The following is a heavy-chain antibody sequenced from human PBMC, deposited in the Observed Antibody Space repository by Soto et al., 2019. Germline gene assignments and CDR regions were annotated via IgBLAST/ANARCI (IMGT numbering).Heavy chain of an antibody. V-gene: IGHV1-2*02. CDR2: IDPNSGDT. D-gene: IGHD1-26*01. CDR1: GYTFSAYY. J-gene: IGHJ5*02. Sequence: ASVKVSCKASGYTFSAYYMHWVRQAPGQGLEWMGWIDPNSGDTNYVQRFQGRVTMTRDTSISTAYMELSRLRSDDTAVYYCARDIGGSMTSWFAPWGQGTPVTVYS. CDR3: ARDIGGSMTSWFAP.